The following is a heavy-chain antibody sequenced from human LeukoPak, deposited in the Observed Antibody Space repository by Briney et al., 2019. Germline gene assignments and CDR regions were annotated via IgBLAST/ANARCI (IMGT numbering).Heavy chain of an antibody. D-gene: IGHD2-15*01. V-gene: IGHV4-59*01. CDR3: ARGYCSGGSCHSGRWYFDL. J-gene: IGHJ2*01. CDR2: ICYSGST. CDR1: GGSISSYY. Sequence: SETLSLTYTVSGGSISSYYWSWIRQPPGKGLEWIGYICYSGSTNYNPSLKSRVTISVDTSKNQFSLKLRSVTAADTAVYYCARGYCSGGSCHSGRWYFDLWGRGTQVTVSS.